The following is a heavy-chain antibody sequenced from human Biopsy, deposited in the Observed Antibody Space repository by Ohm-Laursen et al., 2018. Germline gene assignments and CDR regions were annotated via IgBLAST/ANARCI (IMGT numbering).Heavy chain of an antibody. V-gene: IGHV4-59*07. CDR1: GGSIGSFF. CDR3: ARVGAGAPSIDYFDY. J-gene: IGHJ4*02. D-gene: IGHD1-26*01. CDR2: IYYSGST. Sequence: PSDTLSLTCTVSGGSIGSFFWSWIRQPPGKGLEWIGYIYYSGSTNYNPSFRSRVTISVDRSKNQFSLELSSVTAADTAVYYCARVGAGAPSIDYFDYWGQGALVTVSS.